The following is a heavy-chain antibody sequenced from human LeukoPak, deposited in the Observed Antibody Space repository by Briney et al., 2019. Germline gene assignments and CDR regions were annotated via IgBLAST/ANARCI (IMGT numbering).Heavy chain of an antibody. Sequence: GGSLRLSCAASAFPFSSYGMHWVRRAPGKGLEWVAVIWYDGSNKYYADSVKGRFTISRDNSKNTLYLQMNTLRAEDTAVYYCAREQGDYVNAFDIWGQGTMVTVSS. J-gene: IGHJ3*02. D-gene: IGHD4-17*01. CDR2: IWYDGSNK. V-gene: IGHV3-33*01. CDR3: AREQGDYVNAFDI. CDR1: AFPFSSYG.